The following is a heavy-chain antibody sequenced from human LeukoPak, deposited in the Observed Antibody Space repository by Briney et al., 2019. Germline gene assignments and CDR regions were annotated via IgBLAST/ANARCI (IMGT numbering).Heavy chain of an antibody. J-gene: IGHJ5*02. V-gene: IGHV4-39*07. CDR2: IYYSGST. CDR3: ARICCYFDSTSNPNWFDP. D-gene: IGHD3-10*01. CDR1: GGSISSSSYY. Sequence: KPSETLSLTCTVSGGSISSSSYYWGWIRQPPGKGLEWIGSIYYSGSTYYNPSLKSRVTTSIDTSKNQFSLTLSSVTAADTAMYYCARICCYFDSTSNPNWFDPWGQGTLVTVSS.